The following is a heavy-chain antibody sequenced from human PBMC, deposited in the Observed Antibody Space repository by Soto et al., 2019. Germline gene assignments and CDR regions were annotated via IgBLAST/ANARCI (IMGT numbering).Heavy chain of an antibody. J-gene: IGHJ6*02. CDR3: ARDRSSVPSSGWYYYYYGMDV. CDR1: GGTFSSYA. CDR2: IIPIFGTA. V-gene: IGHV1-69*01. D-gene: IGHD6-19*01. Sequence: QVQLVQSGAEVKKPGSSVKVSCKASGGTFSSYAISWVRQAPGQGLELMGGIIPIFGTANYAQKFQGRVTLTADESTSTAYMELSSLRAEDTAVYYWARDRSSVPSSGWYYYYYGMDVWGQGTTVTVSS.